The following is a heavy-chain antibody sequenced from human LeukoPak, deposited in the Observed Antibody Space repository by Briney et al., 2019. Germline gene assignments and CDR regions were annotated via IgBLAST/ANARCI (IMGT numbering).Heavy chain of an antibody. Sequence: ASVKVSCKASGYTFTSYGISWVRQAPGQGLEWMGWISAYNGNTNYAQKLQGRVTMTTDTSTSTAYMKLRSLRSDDTAVYYCARDVGSGYDPSLIFDYWGQGTLVTVSS. J-gene: IGHJ4*02. V-gene: IGHV1-18*01. D-gene: IGHD5-12*01. CDR2: ISAYNGNT. CDR3: ARDVGSGYDPSLIFDY. CDR1: GYTFTSYG.